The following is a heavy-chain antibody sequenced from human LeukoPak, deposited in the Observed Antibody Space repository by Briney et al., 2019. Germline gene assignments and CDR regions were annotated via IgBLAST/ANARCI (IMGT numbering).Heavy chain of an antibody. CDR2: IYSGGST. CDR1: GFTVSSNY. D-gene: IGHD3-16*01. Sequence: PGGSLRLSCAASGFTVSSNYMSWVRQAPGKGLEWVSVIYSGGSTYYADSVKGRFTISRDNSKNTLYLQMNSLRAEDTAVYYCARERGSDARNYWGQGTLVTVSS. CDR3: ARERGSDARNY. V-gene: IGHV3-66*02. J-gene: IGHJ4*02.